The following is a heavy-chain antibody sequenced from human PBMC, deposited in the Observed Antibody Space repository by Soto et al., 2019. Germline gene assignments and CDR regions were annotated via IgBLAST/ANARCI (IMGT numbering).Heavy chain of an antibody. CDR2: ISSNGGST. J-gene: IGHJ5*02. Sequence: EVQLLESGGGLVQPGGSLRLSCAASGFTFSSYAMHWVRQAPGKGLEYVSAISSNGGSTYYANSVKGRFTISRDNSKNTLYVQMGSRRAEDMAVYYCARGDLGYWFDPWGQGTLVTVSS. V-gene: IGHV3-64*01. CDR1: GFTFSSYA. CDR3: ARGDLGYWFDP.